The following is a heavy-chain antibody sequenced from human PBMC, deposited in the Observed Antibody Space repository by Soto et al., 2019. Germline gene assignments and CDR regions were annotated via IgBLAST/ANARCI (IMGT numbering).Heavy chain of an antibody. D-gene: IGHD3-22*01. CDR3: AKEVVVVTEAVYYFDY. J-gene: IGHJ4*02. Sequence: EVQLLESGGGLVQPGGSLRLSCAASGFTFSSYAMSWVRQAPGKGLEWVSAISGSGGSTYYADSVKGRFTISRDNSKNTLYLQMNSLRAEDTAVYYCAKEVVVVTEAVYYFDYWGQGTLVTVSS. CDR2: ISGSGGST. V-gene: IGHV3-23*01. CDR1: GFTFSSYA.